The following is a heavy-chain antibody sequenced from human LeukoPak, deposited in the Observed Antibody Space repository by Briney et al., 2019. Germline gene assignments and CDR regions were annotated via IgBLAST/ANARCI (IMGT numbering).Heavy chain of an antibody. CDR1: GFTFDDYA. CDR3: ARDRGSSAMDV. V-gene: IGHV3-9*01. CDR2: ISWNCGSI. J-gene: IGHJ6*04. Sequence: GGSLRLSCAASGFTFDDYAMHWVRQAPGKGLEWVSGISWNCGSIGYADSVKGRFTISRDNAKNSLYLQMNSLRAEDTAVYYCARDRGSSAMDVWGKGTTVTVSS. D-gene: IGHD6-13*01.